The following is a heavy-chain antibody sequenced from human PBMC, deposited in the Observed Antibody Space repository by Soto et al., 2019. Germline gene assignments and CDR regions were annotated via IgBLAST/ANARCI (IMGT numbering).Heavy chain of an antibody. V-gene: IGHV1-46*01. Sequence: QVQLVQSGAEVKKPGASVKVSCKASGYTLTTFFMHWVRQAPGQGLEWMGVINPGYPGGRSTTYAQIFPRRVTMITATPTSTVYMELSSVRSDDTAGYYCAREAIVAGATTGIDVWGQGTTVTVSS. CDR2: INPGYPGGRST. CDR1: GYTLTTFF. D-gene: IGHD1-26*01. J-gene: IGHJ6*02. CDR3: AREAIVAGATTGIDV.